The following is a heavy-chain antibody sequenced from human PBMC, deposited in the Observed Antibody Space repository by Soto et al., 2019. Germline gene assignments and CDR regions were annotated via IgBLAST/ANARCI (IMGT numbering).Heavy chain of an antibody. CDR3: ARGPEVAARQNYYMDV. D-gene: IGHD6-6*01. CDR1: GGSFSGYY. Sequence: SETLSLTCAVYGGSFSGYYWSWIRQPPGKGLEWIGEINHSGSTNYNPSLKSRVTISVDTSKNQFSLKLSSVTAADTAVYYCARGPEVAARQNYYMDVWGKGTTVTVSS. J-gene: IGHJ6*03. CDR2: INHSGST. V-gene: IGHV4-34*01.